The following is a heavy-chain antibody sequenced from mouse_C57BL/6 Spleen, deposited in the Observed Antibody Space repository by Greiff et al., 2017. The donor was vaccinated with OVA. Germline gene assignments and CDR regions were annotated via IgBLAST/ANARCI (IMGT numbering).Heavy chain of an antibody. CDR3: ANHYYGSSSFDY. CDR1: GYAFSSSW. V-gene: IGHV1-82*01. Sequence: VQLQQSGPELVKPGASVKISCKASGYAFSSSWMNWVKQRPGKGLEWIGRLYPGDGDTNYNGKFKGKATLTADKSSSTAYMQLSSLTSEDSAVYFCANHYYGSSSFDYWGQGTTLTVSS. D-gene: IGHD1-1*01. CDR2: LYPGDGDT. J-gene: IGHJ2*01.